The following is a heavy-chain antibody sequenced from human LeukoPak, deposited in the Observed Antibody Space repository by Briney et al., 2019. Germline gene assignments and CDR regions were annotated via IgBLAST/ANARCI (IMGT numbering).Heavy chain of an antibody. J-gene: IGHJ4*02. D-gene: IGHD3-22*01. Sequence: GGSLRLSCAASGFTFSSYSMNWVRQAPGKGLEWVSSISSSSSYIYYADSVKGRFTISRDNAKNSLYLQMNSLRAEDSAVYYCAKNRDSSDYPRDFDFWGQGTLVTVSS. CDR3: AKNRDSSDYPRDFDF. V-gene: IGHV3-21*01. CDR2: ISSSSSYI. CDR1: GFTFSSYS.